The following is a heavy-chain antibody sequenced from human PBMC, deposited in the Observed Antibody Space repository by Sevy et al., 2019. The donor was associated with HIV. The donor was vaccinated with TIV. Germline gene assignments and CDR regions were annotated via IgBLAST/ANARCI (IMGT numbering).Heavy chain of an antibody. CDR2: VSYDGSSK. V-gene: IGHV3-30*03. J-gene: IGHJ6*02. Sequence: GGSLRLSCVGSGFTFRNFGVHWLRQAPGKGLEWLSLVSYDGSSKYYVDSVKGRFIVSRDNSKNTLYLQMNSLRTEDTAVYYCARGGSGDYYYYGVDVWGQWTTVTVSS. D-gene: IGHD3-10*01. CDR3: ARGGSGDYYYYGVDV. CDR1: GFTFRNFG.